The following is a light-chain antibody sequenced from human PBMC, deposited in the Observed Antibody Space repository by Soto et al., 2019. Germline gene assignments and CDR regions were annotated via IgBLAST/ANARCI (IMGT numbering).Light chain of an antibody. Sequence: QSALTQPPSASGSPGQSVTISCTGTSSDVGGYNYVSWYQQHPGKAPKIIIYDVNKRPSGVPDRFSGSKSGNTASLTISGLQTEDEADYYCCSYAGSYTLVFGGGTQLTVL. V-gene: IGLV2-11*01. CDR1: SSDVGGYNY. CDR3: CSYAGSYTLV. J-gene: IGLJ2*01. CDR2: DVN.